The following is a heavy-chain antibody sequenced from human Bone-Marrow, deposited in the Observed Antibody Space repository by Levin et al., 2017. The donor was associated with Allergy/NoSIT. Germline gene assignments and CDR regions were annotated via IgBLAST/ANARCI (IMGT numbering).Heavy chain of an antibody. CDR3: ARDRGRDDSSGYYPPPHWFDP. Sequence: SETLSLTCGVSGGSISNSDWTWIRQSPGKGLQWIGFIYKTGSTEYNPSLKGRVTMSLDTSKNKFSLKLTSVTAADTALYYCARDRGRDDSSGYYPPPHWFDPWGPGTLVTVSS. J-gene: IGHJ5*02. CDR1: GGSISNSD. V-gene: IGHV4-59*01. CDR2: IYKTGST. D-gene: IGHD3-22*01.